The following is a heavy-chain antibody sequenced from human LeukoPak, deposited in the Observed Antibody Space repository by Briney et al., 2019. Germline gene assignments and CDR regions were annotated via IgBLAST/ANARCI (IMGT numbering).Heavy chain of an antibody. CDR2: INSDGSST. V-gene: IGHV3-74*01. CDR3: ARPLSGYSSSLGY. CDR1: GFTFSSYA. J-gene: IGHJ4*02. D-gene: IGHD6-6*01. Sequence: GGSLRLSCGASGFTFSSYAMSWVRQAPGKGLVWVSRINSDGSSTTYADSVKGRFTISRDNAKNTLYLQMNSLRAEDTAVYYCARPLSGYSSSLGYWGQGTLVTVSS.